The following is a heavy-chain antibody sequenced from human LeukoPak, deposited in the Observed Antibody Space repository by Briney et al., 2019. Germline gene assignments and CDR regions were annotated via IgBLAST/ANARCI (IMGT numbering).Heavy chain of an antibody. D-gene: IGHD5-24*01. Sequence: GASVKVSCKASGYIFTYYGVSWVRQAPGQGREWMGWVSPNSGNTNYPQKFQDRVTMTTDKSTTTAYMEMKGLTSDDTAVYYGARGRRTTIPKYWGQGTRVTVSS. CDR2: VSPNSGNT. CDR3: ARGRRTTIPKY. J-gene: IGHJ4*02. CDR1: GYIFTYYG. V-gene: IGHV1-18*04.